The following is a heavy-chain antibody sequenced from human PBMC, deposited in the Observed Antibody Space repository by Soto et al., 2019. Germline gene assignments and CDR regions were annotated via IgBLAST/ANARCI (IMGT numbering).Heavy chain of an antibody. V-gene: IGHV4-34*01. CDR1: GGSFSGYY. Sequence: QVQLQQWGAGLLKPSETLSLTCAVYGGSFSGYYWSWIRQPPGKGLEWIGEINHSGSTNYNPSLKSRVTISVDTSKNQFSLKLSSVTAADTAVYYCALVRDMATITGVYWGQGTLVTVSS. J-gene: IGHJ4*02. CDR3: ALVRDMATITGVY. D-gene: IGHD5-12*01. CDR2: INHSGST.